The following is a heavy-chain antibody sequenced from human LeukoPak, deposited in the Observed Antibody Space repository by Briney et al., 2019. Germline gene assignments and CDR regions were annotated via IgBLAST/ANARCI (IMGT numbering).Heavy chain of an antibody. CDR2: IKSKTDGGTT. V-gene: IGHV3-15*01. J-gene: IGHJ4*02. CDR1: GFTFSNAW. Sequence: GGSLRLSCAASGFTFSNAWMSWVRQAPGKGLEWVGRIKSKTDGGTTDYAAPVKGRFTISRDDSKNTLYLQMNSLKTEDTAVYYCTTASPPRLTFDYWGQGTLVTVSS. CDR3: TTASPPRLTFDY.